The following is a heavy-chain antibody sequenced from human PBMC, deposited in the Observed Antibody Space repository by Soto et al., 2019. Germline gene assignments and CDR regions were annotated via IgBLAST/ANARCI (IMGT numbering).Heavy chain of an antibody. CDR3: ARDRFYYDSSGPFDI. J-gene: IGHJ3*02. D-gene: IGHD3-22*01. CDR1: GYTFTGYY. CDR2: INPNSGGT. V-gene: IGHV1-2*04. Sequence: ASVKVSCTASGYTFTGYYMHWVRQAPGQGLEWMGWINPNSGGTNYAQKFQGWVTMTRDTSISTAYMELSRLRSDDTAVYYCARDRFYYDSSGPFDIWGQGTMVTVSS.